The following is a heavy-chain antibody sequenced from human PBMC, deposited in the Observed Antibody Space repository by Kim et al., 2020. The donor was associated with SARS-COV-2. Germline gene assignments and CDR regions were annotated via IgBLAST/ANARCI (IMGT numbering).Heavy chain of an antibody. J-gene: IGHJ6*02. V-gene: IGHV3-7*03. Sequence: GGSLRLSCAASGFTFSSYWMSWVRQAPGKGLDWVSNIKPDASEKYYVDSVKGRFTISRDNSKNSLYLQMNSLTVEDTAVYYCAKTKNMDVCGQGTTVTVS. CDR3: AKTKNMDV. CDR1: GFTFSSYW. CDR2: IKPDASEK.